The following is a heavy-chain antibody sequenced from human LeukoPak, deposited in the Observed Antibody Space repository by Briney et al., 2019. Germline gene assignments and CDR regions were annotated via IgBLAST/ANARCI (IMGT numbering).Heavy chain of an antibody. CDR2: INLNSGGT. J-gene: IGHJ4*02. Sequence: ASVKVSCKTSGYTFTDFYMHWVRQAPGQGLEWMGWINLNSGGTNFAQKFEGRVSMTRDTSISTAYMELSRLRSDDTAVYYCARATKRGYYYDSSGHAPGDYWGQGTLVTVSS. D-gene: IGHD3-22*01. CDR3: ARATKRGYYYDSSGHAPGDY. V-gene: IGHV1-2*02. CDR1: GYTFTDFY.